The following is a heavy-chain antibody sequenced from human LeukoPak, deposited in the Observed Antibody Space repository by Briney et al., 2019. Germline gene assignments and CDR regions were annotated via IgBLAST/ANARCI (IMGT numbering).Heavy chain of an antibody. J-gene: IGHJ5*02. V-gene: IGHV1-18*01. CDR2: ISAYNGNT. CDR1: GYTFTTYG. CDR3: ARDRGRGYCSSTSCYVFWFDP. Sequence: ASVKVSFKASGYTFTTYGISWGRQAPGQGLEWMGWISAYNGNTNYAQKLQGRVTMTTDTSTSTAYMELRSLRSDDTAVYYCARDRGRGYCSSTSCYVFWFDPWGQGTLVTVSS. D-gene: IGHD2-2*01.